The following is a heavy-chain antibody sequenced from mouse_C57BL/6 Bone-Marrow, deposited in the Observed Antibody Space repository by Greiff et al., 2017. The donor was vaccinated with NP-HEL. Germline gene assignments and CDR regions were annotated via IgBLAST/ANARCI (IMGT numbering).Heavy chain of an antibody. Sequence: EVQVVESGGGLVQSGRSLRLSCATSGFTFSDFYMEWVRQAPGKGLEWIAASRNKANDYTTEYSASVKGRFIVSRDTSQSILYLQMNALRAEDTAIYYCARESNYWYFDVWGTGTTVTVSS. CDR1: GFTFSDFY. J-gene: IGHJ1*03. CDR3: ARESNYWYFDV. CDR2: SRNKANDYTT. V-gene: IGHV7-1*01. D-gene: IGHD2-5*01.